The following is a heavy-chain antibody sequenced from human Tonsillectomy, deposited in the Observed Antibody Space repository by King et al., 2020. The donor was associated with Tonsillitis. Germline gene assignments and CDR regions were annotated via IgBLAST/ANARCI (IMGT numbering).Heavy chain of an antibody. Sequence: VQLQQWGAGLLKPSETLSLTCAVYGGSFSGYYWSWIRQPPGKGLEWIGEINHSGSTNYNPSLKSRVTISVDTSKNQFSLKLSSVTAADTAVYYCAIVPGIAVAGPIDYWGQGTLVTVSS. D-gene: IGHD6-19*01. CDR1: GGSFSGYY. V-gene: IGHV4-34*01. CDR3: AIVPGIAVAGPIDY. J-gene: IGHJ4*02. CDR2: INHSGST.